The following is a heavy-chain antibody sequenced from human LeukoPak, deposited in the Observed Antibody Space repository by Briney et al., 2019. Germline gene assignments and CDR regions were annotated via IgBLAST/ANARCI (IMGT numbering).Heavy chain of an antibody. Sequence: GGSLRLSCAASGFTFSSYGMHWVRQAPGKGLEWVAFIRYDGSNKYYADSVKGRFTISRDNSKNTLYLQMNSPRAEDTAVYYCAKDQEYYFDYWGQGTLVTVSS. V-gene: IGHV3-30*02. CDR2: IRYDGSNK. CDR3: AKDQEYYFDY. CDR1: GFTFSSYG. J-gene: IGHJ4*02.